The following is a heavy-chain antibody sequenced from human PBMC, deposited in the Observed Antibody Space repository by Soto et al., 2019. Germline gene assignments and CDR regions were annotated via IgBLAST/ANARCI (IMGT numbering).Heavy chain of an antibody. CDR3: AKDHRRYYGSGSRGRWFDP. Sequence: EVQLLESGGGLVQPGGSLRLSCAASGFTFSSYAMSWVRQAPGKGLEWVSAISGSGGSTYYEDSVKGRFTISRDNSKNTLYLQMNSLRAEDTAVYYCAKDHRRYYGSGSRGRWFDPWGQGTLVTVSS. D-gene: IGHD3-10*01. CDR2: ISGSGGST. V-gene: IGHV3-23*01. CDR1: GFTFSSYA. J-gene: IGHJ5*02.